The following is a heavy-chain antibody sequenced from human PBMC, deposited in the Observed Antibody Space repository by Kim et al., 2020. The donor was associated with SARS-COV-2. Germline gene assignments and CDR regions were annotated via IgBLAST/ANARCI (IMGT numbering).Heavy chain of an antibody. CDR3: ARDWYSYGRLMRWYNWFDP. J-gene: IGHJ5*02. CDR2: INPNSGGT. Sequence: ASVKVSCKASGYTFTGYYMHWVRQAPGQGLEWMGRINPNSGGTNYAQKFQGRVTMTRDTSISTAYMELSRLRSDDTAVYYCARDWYSYGRLMRWYNWFDPWGQGTLVTVSS. CDR1: GYTFTGYY. D-gene: IGHD5-18*01. V-gene: IGHV1-2*06.